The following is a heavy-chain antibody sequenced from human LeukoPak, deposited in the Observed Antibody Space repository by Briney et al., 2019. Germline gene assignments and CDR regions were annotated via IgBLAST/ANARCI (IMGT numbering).Heavy chain of an antibody. J-gene: IGHJ6*02. CDR1: GFTFDDYA. Sequence: GGSLRLSCAASGFTFDDYAMHWVRQAPGKGLEWVSGISWNSGSIGYADSVKGRFTISRDNAKNSLYLQMNSLRAEDMALYYCAKDLGGNYYYGMDVWGQGTTVTVSS. V-gene: IGHV3-9*03. CDR3: AKDLGGNYYYGMDV. CDR2: ISWNSGSI. D-gene: IGHD3-16*01.